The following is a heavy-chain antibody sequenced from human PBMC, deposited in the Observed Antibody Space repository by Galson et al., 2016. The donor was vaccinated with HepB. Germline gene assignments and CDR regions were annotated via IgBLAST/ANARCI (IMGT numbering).Heavy chain of an antibody. Sequence: SETLSLTCVVSGASVNSSNWWTWVRQAPGTGLEWIGEIYHTGTSNNNPSLLSRFTMSIDSSRNHFSLNLNSVTAADTAVYYCARASIVPGARMVFDSWGQGILVTVSS. CDR3: ARASIVPGARMVFDS. V-gene: IGHV4/OR15-8*02. J-gene: IGHJ5*01. D-gene: IGHD2-2*01. CDR2: IYHTGTS. CDR1: GASVNSSNW.